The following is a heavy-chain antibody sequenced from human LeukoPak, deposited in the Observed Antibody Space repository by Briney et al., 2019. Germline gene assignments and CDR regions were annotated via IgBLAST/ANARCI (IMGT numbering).Heavy chain of an antibody. J-gene: IGHJ4*02. Sequence: SQTLSLTCTVSGSSLSSGSYYWSWIRQPAGKGLEWIGRIYTSGSTNYNPSLKSRVTISVDTSKNQFSLKLSSVTAADTAVYYCARDQDYYDTHLRNWGQGTLVTVSS. CDR2: IYTSGST. V-gene: IGHV4-61*02. CDR1: GSSLSSGSYY. D-gene: IGHD3-22*01. CDR3: ARDQDYYDTHLRN.